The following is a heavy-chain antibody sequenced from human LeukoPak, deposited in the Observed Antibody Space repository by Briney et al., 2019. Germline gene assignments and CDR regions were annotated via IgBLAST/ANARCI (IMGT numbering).Heavy chain of an antibody. CDR1: RFTLDDYA. J-gene: IGHJ4*02. CDR3: AKDMGSIVGAPGS. V-gene: IGHV3-9*01. CDR2: VSRNSGSI. D-gene: IGHD1-26*01. Sequence: RSLRLSCPPSRFTLDDYAMHWVRPAPGRGMGWVSGVSRNSGSIGYADSVKGRFTISRDNAKTSLYLQMNSLRTEDTALYYCAKDMGSIVGAPGSWGEGTLVTVSS.